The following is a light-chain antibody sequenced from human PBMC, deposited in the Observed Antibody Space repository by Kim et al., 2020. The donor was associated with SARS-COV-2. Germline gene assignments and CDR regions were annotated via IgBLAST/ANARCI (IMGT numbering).Light chain of an antibody. Sequence: QGVTIACTGSSSNFGAGYDVHWYQPLPGTAPKLLIYADNNRPSGVPYRFSGSKSGTSASLAITGLQAEDEADYYCQSYDRSLNGVIFGGGTQLTVL. J-gene: IGLJ2*01. CDR2: ADN. CDR1: SSNFGAGYD. CDR3: QSYDRSLNGVI. V-gene: IGLV1-40*01.